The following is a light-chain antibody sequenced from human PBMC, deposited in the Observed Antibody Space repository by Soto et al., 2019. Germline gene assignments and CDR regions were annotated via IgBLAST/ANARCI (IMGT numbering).Light chain of an antibody. J-gene: IGLJ1*01. CDR3: FSYTSRTTLYV. Sequence: QSALAEPASVSGSPRQSITISFTGASTDIGAYKYVSWYQQHPGNAPRLIIYEVTNRPSGISHRFSGSKSGNTASLTISGLQAEDEADYYCFSYTSRTTLYVFGTGTKVTVL. CDR1: STDIGAYKY. V-gene: IGLV2-14*01. CDR2: EVT.